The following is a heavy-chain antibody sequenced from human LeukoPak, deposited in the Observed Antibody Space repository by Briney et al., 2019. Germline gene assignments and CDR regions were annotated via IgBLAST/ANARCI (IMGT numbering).Heavy chain of an antibody. CDR2: ISGSGDST. J-gene: IGHJ4*02. CDR1: GFPFSSYA. D-gene: IGHD3-10*01. CDR3: ARKSASGNYPLDY. Sequence: GGSLTLSCAASGFPFSSYAMSWVRQAPGKGLEWVSAISGSGDSTYYADSVKGRFTISRDNAKNTVFLQMSSLRAEDTALYYCARKSASGNYPLDYWGQGTLVTVSS. V-gene: IGHV3-23*01.